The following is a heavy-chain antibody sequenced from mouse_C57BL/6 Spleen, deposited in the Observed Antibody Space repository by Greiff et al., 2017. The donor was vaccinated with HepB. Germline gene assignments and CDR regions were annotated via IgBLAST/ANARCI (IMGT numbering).Heavy chain of an antibody. CDR2: IWSDGST. J-gene: IGHJ4*01. D-gene: IGHD2-1*01. CDR1: GFSLTSYG. CDR3: ARHEIYYDAMDY. Sequence: VKLQESGPGLVAPSQSLSITCTVSGFSLTSYGVHWVRQPPGKGLEWLVVIWSDGSTTYNSALKSRLSISKDNSKSQVFLKMNSLQTDDTAMYYCARHEIYYDAMDYWGQGTSVTVSS. V-gene: IGHV2-6-1*01.